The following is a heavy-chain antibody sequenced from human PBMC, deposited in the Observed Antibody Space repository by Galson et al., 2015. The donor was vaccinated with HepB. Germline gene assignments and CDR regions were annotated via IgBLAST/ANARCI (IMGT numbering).Heavy chain of an antibody. CDR3: ARALARGYSYGSLDY. D-gene: IGHD5-18*01. CDR1: GGTFSSYT. V-gene: IGHV1-69*02. Sequence: SVKVSCKASGGTFSSYTISWVRQAPGQGLEWMGRIIPILGIANYAQKFQGRVTITADKSTSTAYMELSSLRSEDTAVYYCARALARGYSYGSLDYWGQGTLVTVSS. CDR2: IIPILGIA. J-gene: IGHJ4*02.